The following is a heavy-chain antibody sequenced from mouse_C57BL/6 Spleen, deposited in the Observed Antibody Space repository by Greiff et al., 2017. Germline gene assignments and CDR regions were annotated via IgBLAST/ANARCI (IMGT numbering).Heavy chain of an antibody. V-gene: IGHV1-54*01. CDR1: GYAFTNYL. Sequence: QVQLQQSGAELVRPGTSVKVSCKASGYAFTNYLIEWVKQRPGQGLEWIGVINPGSGGANYNEKFKGKATLTADKSSSTAYMQLSSLTSEDSAVYFCARRDYGYHAMDYWGQGTSVTVSS. CDR3: ARRDYGYHAMDY. J-gene: IGHJ4*01. D-gene: IGHD1-1*02. CDR2: INPGSGGA.